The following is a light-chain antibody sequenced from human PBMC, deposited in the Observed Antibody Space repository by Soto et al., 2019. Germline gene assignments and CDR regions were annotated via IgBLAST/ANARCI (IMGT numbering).Light chain of an antibody. CDR2: INSDGSH. CDR1: SGHSSYA. CDR3: QTWGTGLRV. J-gene: IGLJ1*01. Sequence: QPVLTQSPSASASLGASVKFICTLSSGHSSYAIAWHQQQPEKGPRYLMKINSDGSHSKGDGIPDRFSGSSSGAERYLTISSLQSEDEADYYCQTWGTGLRVFGTGTKLTVL. V-gene: IGLV4-69*01.